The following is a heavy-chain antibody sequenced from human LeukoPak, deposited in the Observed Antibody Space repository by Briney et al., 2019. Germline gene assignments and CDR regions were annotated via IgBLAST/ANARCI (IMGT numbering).Heavy chain of an antibody. CDR3: ARGLELSHWDNWFDP. CDR1: GYTFTGYY. D-gene: IGHD3-16*02. Sequence: ASVKVSCKASGYTFTGYYMHWVRQAPGQGLEWMGWINPNSGGTNYAQKFQGRVTMTRDTSVSTAYMELSRLRSDDTAVYYCARGLELSHWDNWFDPWGQGTLVTVSS. CDR2: INPNSGGT. V-gene: IGHV1-2*02. J-gene: IGHJ5*02.